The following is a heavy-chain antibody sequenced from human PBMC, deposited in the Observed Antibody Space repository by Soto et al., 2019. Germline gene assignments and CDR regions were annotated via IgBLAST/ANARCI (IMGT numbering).Heavy chain of an antibody. Sequence: GGSLRLSCAASGFTFSSYAMSWVRQAPGKGLEWVSAISGSGGSTYYADSVKGRFTISRDNSKNTLYLQMNSLRAEDTAVYYCAKDRPTYYDFWSGYYPSDFDYWGQGTLVTVSS. CDR3: AKDRPTYYDFWSGYYPSDFDY. J-gene: IGHJ4*02. CDR2: ISGSGGST. D-gene: IGHD3-3*01. V-gene: IGHV3-23*01. CDR1: GFTFSSYA.